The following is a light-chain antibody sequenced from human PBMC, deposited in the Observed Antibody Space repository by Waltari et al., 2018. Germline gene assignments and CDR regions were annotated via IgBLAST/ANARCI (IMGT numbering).Light chain of an antibody. CDR2: DAS. J-gene: IGKJ1*01. CDR1: QSIVSY. V-gene: IGKV1-39*01. CDR3: QQSFSTPWT. Sequence: DIQLTQSPSSLSASVGDRVTITCRASQSIVSYLNWYQHTPGKAPKVLIYDASRLQSGVPSRFSGSGSGTDFTLTISSLQPDDFATYHCQQSFSTPWTFGQGTKVEI.